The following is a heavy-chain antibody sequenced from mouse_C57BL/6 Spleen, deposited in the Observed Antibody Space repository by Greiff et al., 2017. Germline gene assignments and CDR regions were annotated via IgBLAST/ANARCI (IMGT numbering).Heavy chain of an antibody. CDR3: AREPTGTGYFDV. CDR1: GYAFSSYW. V-gene: IGHV1-80*01. J-gene: IGHJ1*03. D-gene: IGHD4-1*02. Sequence: VQLQQSGAELVKPGASVKISCKASGYAFSSYWMHWVKQRPGKGLEWIGQIYPGDGDTNYNGKFKGKATLTADKSSSTAYMQLSSLTSEDSAVYFCAREPTGTGYFDVWGTGTTVTVSS. CDR2: IYPGDGDT.